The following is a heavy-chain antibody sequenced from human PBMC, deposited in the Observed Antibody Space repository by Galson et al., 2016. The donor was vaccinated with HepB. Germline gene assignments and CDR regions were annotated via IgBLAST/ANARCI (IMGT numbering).Heavy chain of an antibody. CDR2: VNPKSGYT. J-gene: IGHJ3*01. CDR1: GYTFSNYD. V-gene: IGHV1-8*01. CDR3: ARRYRAYNIDVIDV. Sequence: SVKVSCKASGYTFSNYDINWVRQATGQGPEWMGFVNPKSGYTVYAQRLQVRINMTRNTSISTAYMEMTVLIYGDTAVYDCARRYRAYNIDVIDVGGQGTMVTVS. D-gene: IGHD1-26*01.